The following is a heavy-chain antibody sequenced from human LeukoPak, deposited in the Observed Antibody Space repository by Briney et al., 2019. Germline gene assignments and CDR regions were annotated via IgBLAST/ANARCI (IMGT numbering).Heavy chain of an antibody. CDR1: GFTFSSYE. D-gene: IGHD2/OR15-2a*01. Sequence: GGSLRLSCAASGFTFSSYEMNWVRQAPGKGLEWVLYISSSGSTIYYADSVKGRFTISRDNAKNSLYLQMNSLRAEDTAVYYCARDSQNRLFDYWGQGTLVTVSS. CDR2: ISSSGSTI. J-gene: IGHJ4*02. V-gene: IGHV3-48*03. CDR3: ARDSQNRLFDY.